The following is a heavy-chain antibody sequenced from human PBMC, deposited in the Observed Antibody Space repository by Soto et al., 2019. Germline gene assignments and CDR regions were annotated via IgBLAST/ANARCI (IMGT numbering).Heavy chain of an antibody. V-gene: IGHV1-69*13. J-gene: IGHJ5*02. CDR2: IIPIFGTA. CDR3: ARSIHYYDSSGYYGTWFDP. D-gene: IGHD3-22*01. Sequence: ASVKVSCKASGGTFSGYAISWVRQAPGQGLEWMGGIIPIFGTANYAQKFQGRVTITADESTSTAYMELSSLRSEDTAVYYCARSIHYYDSSGYYGTWFDPWGQGTLVTVSS. CDR1: GGTFSGYA.